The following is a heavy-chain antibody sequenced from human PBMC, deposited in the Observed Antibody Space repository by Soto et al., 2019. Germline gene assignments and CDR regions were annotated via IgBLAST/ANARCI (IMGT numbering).Heavy chain of an antibody. D-gene: IGHD6-13*01. CDR2: LSSNGIGT. V-gene: IGHV3-64D*06. CDR1: GFTVSSFG. Sequence: PGGSLRLSCSGSGFTVSSFGMHWVRQAPGKGLEHVSTLSSNGIGTYYADSVKGRFTFSGDTSKNTLYLQMSNLRTEDTAVYYCVKDMGQAAVGIRYPYGLDVWGLGTTVTVSS. J-gene: IGHJ6*02. CDR3: VKDMGQAAVGIRYPYGLDV.